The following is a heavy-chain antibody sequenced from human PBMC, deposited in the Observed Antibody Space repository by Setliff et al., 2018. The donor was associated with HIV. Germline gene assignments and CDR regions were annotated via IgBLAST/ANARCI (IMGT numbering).Heavy chain of an antibody. D-gene: IGHD6-19*01. CDR1: GFTFSTYW. CDR2: INQDGSEK. Sequence: GGSLRLSCAASGFTFSTYWMTWVRQAPGKGLEWVAKINQDGSEKHYVDSVKGRFTISRDDSKNTLFLQLNTLRPEDTAVYYCAKTNGWFLIDYWGQGTLVTVSS. J-gene: IGHJ4*02. V-gene: IGHV3-7*01. CDR3: AKTNGWFLIDY.